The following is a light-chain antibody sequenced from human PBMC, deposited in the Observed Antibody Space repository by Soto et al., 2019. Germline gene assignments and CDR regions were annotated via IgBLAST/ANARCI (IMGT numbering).Light chain of an antibody. V-gene: IGKV3-20*01. CDR2: GAS. CDR3: HQYGNAPWT. J-gene: IGKJ1*01. CDR1: QSVSSNY. Sequence: DIGLTQSPCTLSVSPGERATLSCRASQSVSSNYVAWYQQKPGQAPRLLIHGASSRPTGIPYRFSGSGSGTDFALTISRLEAEDFAVYYCHQYGNAPWTFGQGTKVDIK.